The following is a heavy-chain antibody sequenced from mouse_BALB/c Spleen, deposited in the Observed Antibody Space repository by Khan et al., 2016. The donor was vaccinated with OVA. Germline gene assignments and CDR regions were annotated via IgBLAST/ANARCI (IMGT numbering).Heavy chain of an antibody. J-gene: IGHJ3*01. CDR3: ARDAAICDFSFPY. V-gene: IGHV1S136*01. Sequence: VQLQQSGPELVEPGASVKMSCKASGYTFTNYVIHWVKQKPGQGLEWIGYINPDNAGTRYNEKFKGTATLTSDISSTSAYMELLRLTSEDSSVYYGARDAAICDFSFPYWGQGTLVTVAA. CDR1: GYTFTNYV. D-gene: IGHD1-2*01. CDR2: INPDNAGT.